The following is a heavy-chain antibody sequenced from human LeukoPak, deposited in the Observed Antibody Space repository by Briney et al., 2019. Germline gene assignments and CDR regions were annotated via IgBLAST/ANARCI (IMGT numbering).Heavy chain of an antibody. D-gene: IGHD6-19*01. CDR2: MYYSGNT. J-gene: IGHJ4*02. Sequence: SETLSLTCTVSGGSISSAYWSWIRQPPGKGLEWIAFMYYSGNTNYNPSLKSRVTISVDTSKNQLSPKLSSVTAADTAVYYCARGSSGWYLEYWGQGTLVTVSS. CDR1: GGSISSAY. CDR3: ARGSSGWYLEY. V-gene: IGHV4-59*01.